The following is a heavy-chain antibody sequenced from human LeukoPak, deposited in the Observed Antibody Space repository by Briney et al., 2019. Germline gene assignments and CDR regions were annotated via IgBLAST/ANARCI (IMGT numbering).Heavy chain of an antibody. D-gene: IGHD6-13*01. CDR3: ARDRSSSWYGVGWFDP. CDR1: GFTVSSNY. V-gene: IGHV3-66*01. J-gene: IGHJ5*02. Sequence: PGGSLRLSCAASGFTVSSNYMSWVRQAPGKGLEWVSVIYSGGSTYYADSVKGRFTISRDNSKNTLYLQMNSLRAEDTAVYYCARDRSSSWYGVGWFDPWGQGTLVTVSS. CDR2: IYSGGST.